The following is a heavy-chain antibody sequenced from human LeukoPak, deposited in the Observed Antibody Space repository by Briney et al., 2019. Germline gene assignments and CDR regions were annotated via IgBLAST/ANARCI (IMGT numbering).Heavy chain of an antibody. CDR2: ISSSSSYI. CDR1: GFTFSSYS. J-gene: IGHJ5*02. CDR3: AGDPYYYDSSGYYWGWFDP. Sequence: GGSLRLSCAASGFTFSSYSMNWVRQAPGKGLEWVSSISSSSSYIYYADSVKGRFTISRDNAKNSLYLQMNSLRGEDTAVYYCAGDPYYYDSSGYYWGWFDPWGQGTLVTVSS. D-gene: IGHD3-22*01. V-gene: IGHV3-21*04.